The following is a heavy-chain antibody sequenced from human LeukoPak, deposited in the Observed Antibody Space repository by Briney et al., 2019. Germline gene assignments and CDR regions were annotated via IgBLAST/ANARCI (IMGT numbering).Heavy chain of an antibody. J-gene: IGHJ4*02. CDR3: AKSGLNRFDY. CDR1: GFTFSSHT. CDR2: FSGSGGST. V-gene: IGHV3-23*01. D-gene: IGHD2-15*01. Sequence: GGPLRLSCAASGFTFSSHTMSWVRQVPGKGLEWVPTFSGSGGSTHYADSVKGRFTISRDNSKNTLYLQMNSLRAEDTAVYYCAKSGLNRFDYWGQGTLVTVSS.